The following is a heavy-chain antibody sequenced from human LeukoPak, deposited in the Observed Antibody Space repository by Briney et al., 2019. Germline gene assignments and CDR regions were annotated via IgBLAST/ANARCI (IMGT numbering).Heavy chain of an antibody. CDR1: GLTVSSDY. CDR3: VRKRYSSGWSTKYYFDY. V-gene: IGHV3-53*01. CDR2: IYRGGSV. J-gene: IGHJ4*02. D-gene: IGHD6-19*01. Sequence: TGGSLRLSCAGSGLTVSSDYISWVRQAPGKGLEWVSVIYRGGSVDYADSVKGRFTISRDNSKNTLYLQMNSLRAEDTAVYYCVRKRYSSGWSTKYYFDYWGQGTLVTVSS.